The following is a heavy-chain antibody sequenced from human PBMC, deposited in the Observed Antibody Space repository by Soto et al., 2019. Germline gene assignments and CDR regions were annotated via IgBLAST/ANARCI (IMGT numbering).Heavy chain of an antibody. CDR1: GFTFSGSA. CDR2: IRSKANSYAT. V-gene: IGHV3-73*01. Sequence: GSLRLSCAASGFTFSGSAMHWVRQASGKGLEWVGRIRSKANSYATAYAASVKGRFTISRDDSKNTAYLQMNSLKTEDTAVYYCTRHSLYCSGGSCYHDAFEIWGQGTMVTVSS. D-gene: IGHD2-15*01. J-gene: IGHJ3*02. CDR3: TRHSLYCSGGSCYHDAFEI.